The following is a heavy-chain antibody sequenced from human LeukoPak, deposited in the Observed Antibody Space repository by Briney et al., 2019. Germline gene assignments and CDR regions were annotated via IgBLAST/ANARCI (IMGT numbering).Heavy chain of an antibody. CDR1: GFTFGAST. Sequence: GGSLRLSCTASGFTFGASTMNWVRQAPGKGLEWVSYISSGGSTIYYADSVKGRFTVSRDNAKNSLYLQVNSLRAEDTAAYYCARARVSDAFDLWGQGTLVTVS. J-gene: IGHJ3*01. V-gene: IGHV3-48*04. CDR2: ISSGGSTI. CDR3: ARARVSDAFDL.